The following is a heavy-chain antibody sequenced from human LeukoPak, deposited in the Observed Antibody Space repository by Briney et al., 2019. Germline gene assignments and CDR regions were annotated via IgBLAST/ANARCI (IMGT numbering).Heavy chain of an antibody. V-gene: IGHV4-4*07. CDR3: ARALADNLSSAYDH. J-gene: IGHJ4*02. D-gene: IGHD6-19*01. CDR2: TNTNNNT. CDR1: GGPTTNHH. Sequence: SETLSLTCTVPGGPTTNHHHKTTPQPPPNPPKTNHHTNTNNNTNNNPPPTTQTTMSVDTSKNQFSLRLRSVTAADTAVYYCARALADNLSSAYDHWGRGTLVTVSS.